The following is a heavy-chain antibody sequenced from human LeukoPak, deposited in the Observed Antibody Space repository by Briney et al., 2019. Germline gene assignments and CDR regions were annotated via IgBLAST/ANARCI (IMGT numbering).Heavy chain of an antibody. J-gene: IGHJ4*02. CDR2: IRSDGSTK. CDR3: AKGSIYGDYGDFDH. V-gene: IGHV3-30*02. Sequence: GESLRLSCAASGFTFSSYGMHWVRQAPGKGLEWVAFIRSDGSTKYYTDSVKGRITISRDNSKNTMYLQMNSLRPEDTAIYYCAKGSIYGDYGDFDHWGQGTLVTVSS. CDR1: GFTFSSYG. D-gene: IGHD4-17*01.